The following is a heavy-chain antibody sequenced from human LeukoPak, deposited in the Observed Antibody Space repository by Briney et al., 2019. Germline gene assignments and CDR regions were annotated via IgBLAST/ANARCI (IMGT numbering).Heavy chain of an antibody. CDR2: ISSSSSYI. J-gene: IGHJ3*02. D-gene: IGHD4-17*01. V-gene: IGHV3-21*01. CDR1: GFTFSSYS. CDR3: ARGTTVTTNDAFDI. Sequence: GGSLRLSCAASGFTFSSYSMNWVRQAPGKGLEWVSSISSSSSYIYYADSVKGRFTISRDNAKNSLYLQMNSLRAEDTAVYYCARGTTVTTNDAFDIWGQGTMVTVSS.